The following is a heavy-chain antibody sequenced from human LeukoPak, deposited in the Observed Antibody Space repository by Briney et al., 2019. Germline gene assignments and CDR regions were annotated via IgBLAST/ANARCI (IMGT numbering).Heavy chain of an antibody. V-gene: IGHV3-23*01. Sequence: GGSLRLSCAVSGFTFRTYVMSWVGQAPGMGLEWVSAISGSGGSTYYADSVKGRFTISRDNSKNTLYLQMNSLRAEDTAVYYCAKRPGAHYYYMDVWGKGTTVTISS. CDR1: GFTFRTYV. CDR3: AKRPGAHYYYMDV. CDR2: ISGSGGST. J-gene: IGHJ6*03.